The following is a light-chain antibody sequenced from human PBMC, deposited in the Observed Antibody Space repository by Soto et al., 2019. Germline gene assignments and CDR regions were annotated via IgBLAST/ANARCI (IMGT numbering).Light chain of an antibody. CDR3: QQCVTAPLT. CDR1: QSLSKNY. J-gene: IGKJ1*01. Sequence: EIVLTQSPGTLSLSPGERATLSCRASQSLSKNYLAWYQHKPGQAPRLLIHDASNRATGIPDRFSGSGSGTDFTLTISSLEPEDSAVYYCQQCVTAPLTFGPGTKLEI. CDR2: DAS. V-gene: IGKV3-20*01.